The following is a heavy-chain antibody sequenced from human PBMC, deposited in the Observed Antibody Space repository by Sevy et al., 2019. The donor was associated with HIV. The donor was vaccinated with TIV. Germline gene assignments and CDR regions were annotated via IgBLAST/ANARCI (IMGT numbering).Heavy chain of an antibody. CDR2: ISGGGAAT. J-gene: IGHJ4*02. CDR1: GFTFIAFG. CDR3: AKDQLRGIAAAGTRIGVYYFDY. D-gene: IGHD6-13*01. Sequence: GGSLRLSCSASGFTFIAFGMTWVRQAPGKGLEWVSGISGGGAATAYADSVKGRFTISRDNSKNTLYLQMNSLRAEDTAVYYCAKDQLRGIAAAGTRIGVYYFDYWGQGTLVTVSS. V-gene: IGHV3-23*01.